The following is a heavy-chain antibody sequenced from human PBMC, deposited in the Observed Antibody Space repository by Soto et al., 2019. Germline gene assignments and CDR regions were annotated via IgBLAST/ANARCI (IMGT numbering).Heavy chain of an antibody. V-gene: IGHV3-53*01. Sequence: GGSLILSCAASGFTVSSNYMSWVRQAPGKGLEWVSVIYSGGSTYYADSVKGRFTISRDNSKNTLYLQMNSLRAEDTAVYYCASHSSSWYGDYYYYGMDVWGQGTTVTVSS. D-gene: IGHD6-13*01. CDR3: ASHSSSWYGDYYYYGMDV. CDR1: GFTVSSNY. CDR2: IYSGGST. J-gene: IGHJ6*02.